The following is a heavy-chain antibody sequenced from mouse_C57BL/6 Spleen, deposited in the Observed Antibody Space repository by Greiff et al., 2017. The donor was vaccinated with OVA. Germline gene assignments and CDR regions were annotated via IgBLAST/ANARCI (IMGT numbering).Heavy chain of an antibody. CDR2: IHPNSGST. D-gene: IGHD2-5*01. J-gene: IGHJ2*01. CDR3: ARAEDYYSNENY. Sequence: QVQLQQPGAELVKPGASVKLSCKASGYTFTSYWMHWVKQRPGQGLEWIGRIHPNSGSTNYNEKFKSKATLTVDKSSSTAYMQLSSLTSEDSAVYYCARAEDYYSNENYWGQGTTLTVSS. V-gene: IGHV1-64*01. CDR1: GYTFTSYW.